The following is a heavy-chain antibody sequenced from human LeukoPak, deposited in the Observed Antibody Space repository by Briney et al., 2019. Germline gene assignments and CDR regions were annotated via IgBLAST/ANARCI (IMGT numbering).Heavy chain of an antibody. Sequence: GGSLRLSCAASGFTFSSYAMSWVRQAPGKGLEWVSAISGSGGSTYHADSVKGRFTISRDNSKNTLYLQMNSLRAEDTAVYYCAKKGYVVVPATPDYWGQGTLVTVSS. CDR3: AKKGYVVVPATPDY. CDR1: GFTFSSYA. D-gene: IGHD2-2*01. J-gene: IGHJ4*02. V-gene: IGHV3-23*01. CDR2: ISGSGGST.